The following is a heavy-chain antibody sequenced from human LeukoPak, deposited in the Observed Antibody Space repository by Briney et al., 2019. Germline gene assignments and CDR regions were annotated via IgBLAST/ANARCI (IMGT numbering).Heavy chain of an antibody. D-gene: IGHD3-3*01. CDR1: GFTFSSYG. V-gene: IGHV3-33*06. Sequence: HPGGSLRLSCAASGFTFSSYGMHWVRQAPGKGLEWVAVIWYDGSNKYYADSVKGRFTISRDNSKNTLYLQMNSLRAEDTAVYYFAKDRVPGGYYDFWSGYYSDFDYWGQGTLVTVSS. J-gene: IGHJ4*02. CDR2: IWYDGSNK. CDR3: AKDRVPGGYYDFWSGYYSDFDY.